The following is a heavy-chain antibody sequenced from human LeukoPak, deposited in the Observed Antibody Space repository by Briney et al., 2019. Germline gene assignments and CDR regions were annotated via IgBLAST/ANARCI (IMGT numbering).Heavy chain of an antibody. D-gene: IGHD2-2*01. CDR1: GFTFSSYA. Sequence: PGGALRHSFAASGFTFSSYAMSWVGPAPAKGLAWVSAISGSCGSTYYADSVKGRFTICRDNSKNTLYLQMNSLRAEDTAVYYCAKGEMPAAATDYWGQGTLVTVSS. CDR3: AKGEMPAAATDY. V-gene: IGHV3-23*01. J-gene: IGHJ4*02. CDR2: ISGSCGST.